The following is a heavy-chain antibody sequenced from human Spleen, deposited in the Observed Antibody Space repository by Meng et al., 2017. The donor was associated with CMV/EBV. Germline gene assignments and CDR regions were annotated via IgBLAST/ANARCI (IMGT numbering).Heavy chain of an antibody. Sequence: SETLSLTCTVSGGSVSSGGYYWTWIRQHPGKGLEYIGYIYYSRNIYYNPSLRSRVTISEDTSKNQFFLKLTSVTAADTAVYYCATDDLSNYGRPLDVWGQGTTVTVSS. V-gene: IGHV4-31*03. CDR2: IYYSRNI. J-gene: IGHJ6*02. CDR3: ATDDLSNYGRPLDV. D-gene: IGHD4-11*01. CDR1: GGSVSSGGYY.